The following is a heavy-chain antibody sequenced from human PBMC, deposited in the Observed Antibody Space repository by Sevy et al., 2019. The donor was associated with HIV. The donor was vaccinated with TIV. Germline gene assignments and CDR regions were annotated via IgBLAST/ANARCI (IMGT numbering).Heavy chain of an antibody. J-gene: IGHJ3*02. Sequence: GGCLRLCCAASGFTFSSYAMNWVRQAPGKGLECVSGLSGSGGSTKYADSVKGRFTISRDNSKNTLYLQMSSLRAEDTAVYYCAKDRVCEVGDAFDIWGQGTMVTVSS. CDR3: AKDRVCEVGDAFDI. D-gene: IGHD1-26*01. V-gene: IGHV3-23*01. CDR2: LSGSGGST. CDR1: GFTFSSYA.